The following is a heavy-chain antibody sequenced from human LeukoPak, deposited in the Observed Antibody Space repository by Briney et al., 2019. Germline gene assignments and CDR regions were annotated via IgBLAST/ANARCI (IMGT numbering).Heavy chain of an antibody. V-gene: IGHV1-2*02. Sequence: ASVKVSCKASGYTFTDYYIHWVRQAPGQGLEWMGWINPNSGGTNYAQKFQGRVTMTRDTSITTAYMGLSRVRSDDTAVYYCARDGQLLGYWGQGTLVTVSS. J-gene: IGHJ4*02. CDR1: GYTFTDYY. D-gene: IGHD1-1*01. CDR3: ARDGQLLGY. CDR2: INPNSGGT.